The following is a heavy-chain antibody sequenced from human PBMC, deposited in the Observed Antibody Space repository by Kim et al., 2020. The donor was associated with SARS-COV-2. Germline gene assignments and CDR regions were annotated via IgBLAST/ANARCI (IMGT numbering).Heavy chain of an antibody. CDR3: ARGGGSGWPGY. J-gene: IGHJ4*02. CDR1: GGSISSGSYY. V-gene: IGHV4-61*02. CDR2: IYTSGST. D-gene: IGHD6-19*01. Sequence: SETLSLTCTVSGGSISSGSYYWSWIRQPAGKGLEWIGRIYTSGSTNYNPSLNSRVTISVDTSKNQFSLKLSSVTAADTAVYYCARGGGSGWPGYWGQGTLVTVSS.